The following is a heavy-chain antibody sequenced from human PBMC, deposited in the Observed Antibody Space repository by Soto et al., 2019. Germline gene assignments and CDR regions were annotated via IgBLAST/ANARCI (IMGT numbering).Heavy chain of an antibody. CDR1: GFIFSNYA. J-gene: IGHJ4*02. CDR3: ARGVVGASFLLDY. V-gene: IGHV3-23*01. Sequence: PGGSLRLSCAASGFIFSNYAMTWVRQAPGKGLEWVSTISGSGGSTYYADSVKGRFTISRDNSKNTLYLQMNSLRAEDTAVYYCARGVVGASFLLDYWGQETLVTVS. D-gene: IGHD1-26*01. CDR2: ISGSGGST.